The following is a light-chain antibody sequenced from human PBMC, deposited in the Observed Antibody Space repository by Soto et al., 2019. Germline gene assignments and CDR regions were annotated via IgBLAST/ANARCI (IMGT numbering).Light chain of an antibody. CDR2: STS. J-gene: IGLJ1*01. Sequence: QAVVTQEPSLTVSPGGTVTLTCASSTGAVTIANYPNWLQQKPGQAPRPLIYSTSHKHSRTPARFSGSLLGGKAALTLSGVQSEDEADCYCLLYYGATQCFVFGTGTKVTVL. CDR1: TGAVTIANY. V-gene: IGLV7-43*01. CDR3: LLYYGATQCFV.